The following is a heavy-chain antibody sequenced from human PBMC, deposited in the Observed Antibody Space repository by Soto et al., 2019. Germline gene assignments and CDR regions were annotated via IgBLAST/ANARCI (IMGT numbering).Heavy chain of an antibody. Sequence: ASVKVSCKASGYTFTGYYMHWVRQAPGQGLEWMGWINPNSGGTNYAQKFQGRVTMTRDTSISTAYMELSRLRSDDTAVYYCARGYCSSTSCYLLYYYYGMDVWGQGTTVTVSS. CDR1: GYTFTGYY. D-gene: IGHD2-2*01. J-gene: IGHJ6*02. CDR2: INPNSGGT. V-gene: IGHV1-2*02. CDR3: ARGYCSSTSCYLLYYYYGMDV.